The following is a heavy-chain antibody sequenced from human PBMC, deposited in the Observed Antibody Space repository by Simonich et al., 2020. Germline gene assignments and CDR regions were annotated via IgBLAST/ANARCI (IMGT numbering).Heavy chain of an antibody. V-gene: IGHV1-2*02. CDR2: IKPNSGGT. CDR1: GYTFTGYS. Sequence: QVQLVQSGAEVKKPGASVKVSCKASGYTFTGYSLHWVRQAPGQGLEGVGVIKPNSGGTNYAQKFQGRVTMTRDTSISTAYMELGRLRSDDTAVYYCARGALTGDYYYMDVWGKGTTVTVSS. CDR3: ARGALTGDYYYMDV. D-gene: IGHD7-27*01. J-gene: IGHJ6*03.